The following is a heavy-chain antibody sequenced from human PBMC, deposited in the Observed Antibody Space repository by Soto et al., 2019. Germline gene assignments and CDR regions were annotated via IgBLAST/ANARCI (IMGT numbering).Heavy chain of an antibody. J-gene: IGHJ6*02. D-gene: IGHD3-16*01. CDR2: IIPIFGTA. V-gene: IGHV1-69*01. Sequence: QVQLVQSGAEVKKPGSSVKVSCKASGGTFSSYAISWVRQAPGQGLEWMGGIIPIFGTANYAQKFQGRVTIPADESTSTAYMELSSLRSEDTAVYYCARESGATYPRIMSGVDVWGQGTTVTVSS. CDR1: GGTFSSYA. CDR3: ARESGATYPRIMSGVDV.